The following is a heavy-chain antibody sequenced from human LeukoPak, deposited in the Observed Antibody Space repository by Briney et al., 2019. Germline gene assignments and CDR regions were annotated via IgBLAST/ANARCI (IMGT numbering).Heavy chain of an antibody. D-gene: IGHD5-18*01. CDR2: IKSKTDGGTT. J-gene: IGHJ4*02. CDR1: GFTFSNAW. Sequence: GGSLRLSCAASGFTFSNAWMSWVRQAPGKGLEWVGRIKSKTDGGTTDYAAPVKGRFTISRDDSKNTLYLQMNSLKTEDTAVYYCTTTLVDTAMVASDYWGQGTLVTVSS. V-gene: IGHV3-15*01. CDR3: TTTLVDTAMVASDY.